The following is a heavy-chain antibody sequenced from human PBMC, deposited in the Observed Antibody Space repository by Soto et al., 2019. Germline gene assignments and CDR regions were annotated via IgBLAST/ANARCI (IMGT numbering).Heavy chain of an antibody. CDR1: GGSISSYY. V-gene: IGHV4-59*01. J-gene: IGHJ5*02. CDR2: IYYSGST. Sequence: SDTLSLTCTFSGGSISSYYWSWIRQPPGKGLEWIGYIYYSGSTNYNPSLKSRVTISVDTSKNQFSLKLSSVTAADTAVYYCARDRYSSGSWFDPWGQGTLVTVS. D-gene: IGHD6-19*01. CDR3: ARDRYSSGSWFDP.